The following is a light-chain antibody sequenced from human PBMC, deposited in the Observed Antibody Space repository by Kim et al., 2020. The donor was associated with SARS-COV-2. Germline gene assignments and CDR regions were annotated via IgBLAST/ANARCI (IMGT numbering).Light chain of an antibody. CDR1: QSISTH. J-gene: IGKJ5*01. CDR2: AAS. Sequence: DIQITQSPSSLSASVGDRVFITCRTSQSISTHLKWYRQKPRKAPELLIYAASTLQTGVPSRFSGSGSGTEFTLTIRALQPGDSATYFCQQGYSSPQLTFGQGTRLEIK. CDR3: QQGYSSPQLT. V-gene: IGKV1-39*01.